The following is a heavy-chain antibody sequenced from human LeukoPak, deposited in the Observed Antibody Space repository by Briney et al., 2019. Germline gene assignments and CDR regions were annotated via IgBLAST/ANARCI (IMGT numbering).Heavy chain of an antibody. Sequence: PGGSLRLSCAASGFTFDDYAMHWVRQAPGKGLEWVSGISWNSGSIGYADSVKGRFTISGDNAKNSLYLQMNSLRAEDTALYYCAKSSGQYCSSTSCYTAAYFDYWGQGTLVTVSS. CDR2: ISWNSGSI. CDR3: AKSSGQYCSSTSCYTAAYFDY. CDR1: GFTFDDYA. V-gene: IGHV3-9*01. D-gene: IGHD2-2*02. J-gene: IGHJ4*02.